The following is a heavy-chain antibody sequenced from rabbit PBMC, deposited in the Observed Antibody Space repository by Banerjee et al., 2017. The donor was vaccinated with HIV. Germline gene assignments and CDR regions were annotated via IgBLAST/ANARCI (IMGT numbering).Heavy chain of an antibody. CDR3: ASGYSDVYFNL. Sequence: QEQLEESGGDLVKPEGSLTLTCTASGFSFSSGYDMCWVRQAPGKGLELIACIYSSNGDKWYASWVNGRFTISKPSSTTVTLQMTSLTAADTATYFCASGYSDVYFNLWGPGTLVTVS. CDR1: GFSFSSGYD. J-gene: IGHJ4*01. V-gene: IGHV1S45*01. CDR2: IYSSNGDK. D-gene: IGHD1-1*01.